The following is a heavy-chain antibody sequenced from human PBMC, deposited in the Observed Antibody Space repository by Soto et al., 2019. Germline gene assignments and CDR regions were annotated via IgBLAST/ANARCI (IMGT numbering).Heavy chain of an antibody. CDR1: GFTFSNYG. CDR3: AKDHRQVVPEYRMDV. J-gene: IGHJ6*02. CDR2: ISYDGSNQ. V-gene: IGHV3-30*18. D-gene: IGHD6-6*01. Sequence: PGGSLRLSCAASGFTFSNYGMHWVRQAPGKGLEWLALISYDGSNQYYADSVKGRFTISRDNPKNTLYLQMNSLRAEDTTVYYCAKDHRQVVPEYRMDVWGQGTTVTVSS.